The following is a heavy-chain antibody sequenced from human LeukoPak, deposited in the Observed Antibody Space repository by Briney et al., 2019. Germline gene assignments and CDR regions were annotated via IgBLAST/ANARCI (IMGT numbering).Heavy chain of an antibody. CDR2: INHSGST. CDR1: GGSFSAYY. V-gene: IGHV4-34*01. J-gene: IGHJ4*02. D-gene: IGHD3-22*01. CDR3: ARLVYDSRGYYFDY. Sequence: SETLSLTCAVYGGSFSAYYWSWIRQPPGKGLEWIGEINHSGSTNYNPSLKSRVTISVDTSKNQFSLELSSVTAADTAVFYCARLVYDSRGYYFDYWGQGTLVTVSS.